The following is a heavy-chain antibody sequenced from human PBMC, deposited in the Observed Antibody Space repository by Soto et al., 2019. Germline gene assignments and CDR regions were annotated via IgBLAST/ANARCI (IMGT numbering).Heavy chain of an antibody. CDR1: GYTFTSYY. CDR3: ARRRRYFDWLLYRGYYYYYGMDV. D-gene: IGHD3-9*01. Sequence: GASVKVSCKASGYTFTSYYMHWVRQAPGQGLEWMGIINPSGGSTSYAQKFQGRVTMTRDTSTSTVYMELSSLRSEDTAVYYCARRRRYFDWLLYRGYYYYYGMDVWGQGTTVTVSS. J-gene: IGHJ6*02. CDR2: INPSGGST. V-gene: IGHV1-46*03.